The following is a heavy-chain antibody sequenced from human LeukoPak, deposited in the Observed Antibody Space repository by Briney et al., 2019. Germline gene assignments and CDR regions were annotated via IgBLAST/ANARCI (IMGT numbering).Heavy chain of an antibody. CDR1: GGSISSYY. D-gene: IGHD3-10*01. J-gene: IGHJ4*02. Sequence: PSETLSLTCTVSGGSISSYYWSWIRQPPGKGLEWIGCIHYSGITNYNPSLQSRVTISVDRSKNHFSLKLSSVTAADTALYYCAVTGGSGTRSWGQGTLVTVSS. CDR2: IHYSGIT. CDR3: AVTGGSGTRS. V-gene: IGHV4-59*01.